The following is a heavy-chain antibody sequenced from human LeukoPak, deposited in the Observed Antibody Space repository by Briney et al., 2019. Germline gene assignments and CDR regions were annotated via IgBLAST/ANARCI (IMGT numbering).Heavy chain of an antibody. V-gene: IGHV3-21*01. J-gene: IGHJ4*02. Sequence: PGGSLRLSCAASGFTFSSYSMNWVRQAPGKGLEWVSSISSSSSYIYYADSVKGRFTTSRDNAKNSLYLQMNSLRAEDTAVYYCARGVGTMVRGVIWRNFDYWGQGTLVTVSS. D-gene: IGHD3-10*01. CDR2: ISSSSSYI. CDR1: GFTFSSYS. CDR3: ARGVGTMVRGVIWRNFDY.